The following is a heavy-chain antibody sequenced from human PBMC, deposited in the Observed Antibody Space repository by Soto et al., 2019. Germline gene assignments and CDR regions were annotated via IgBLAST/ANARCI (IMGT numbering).Heavy chain of an antibody. V-gene: IGHV1-18*01. Sequence: GASVKVSCKASGYTFTSYGINWVRQAPGEGLEGMCRISAYKCNTNYAQKLQGRVNMTTDTSTRKAYMEMRSLRSDDTAVYYCARGSIGIFGVVIDSDPKDYYYGMDGWGQGTTVTVSS. CDR3: ARGSIGIFGVVIDSDPKDYYYGMDG. D-gene: IGHD3-3*02. CDR1: GYTFTSYG. CDR2: ISAYKCNT. J-gene: IGHJ6*02.